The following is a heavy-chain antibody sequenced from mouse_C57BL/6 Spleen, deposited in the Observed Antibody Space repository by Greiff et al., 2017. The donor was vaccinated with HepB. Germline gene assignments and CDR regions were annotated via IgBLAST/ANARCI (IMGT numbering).Heavy chain of an antibody. V-gene: IGHV6-3*01. CDR3: TAGCYYGRTFDY. CDR2: IRLKSDNYAT. J-gene: IGHJ2*01. CDR1: GFTFSNYW. D-gene: IGHD1-1*01. Sequence: EVQLVESGGGLVQPGGSMKLSCVASGFTFSNYWMNWVRQSPEKGLEWVAQIRLKSDNYATNYAESVKGRFTISRDDSKSSVYLKMNNLRAEDTGIYYCTAGCYYGRTFDYWGQGTTLTVSS.